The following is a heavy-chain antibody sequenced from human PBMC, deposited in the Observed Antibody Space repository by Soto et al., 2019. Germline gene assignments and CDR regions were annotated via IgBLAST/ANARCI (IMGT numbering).Heavy chain of an antibody. J-gene: IGHJ4*02. CDR3: AKDRRAGGNSAFYFDF. Sequence: GGSLRLSCAASGFTFSSYAMSWVRQAPGKGLEWVSLISATGGGTYYADSVKGRFTISRDNSHNTLYLQVHSLTAEDTAVYYCAKDRRAGGNSAFYFDFWGQGAQVTVSS. V-gene: IGHV3-23*01. CDR2: ISATGGGT. CDR1: GFTFSSYA. D-gene: IGHD3-16*01.